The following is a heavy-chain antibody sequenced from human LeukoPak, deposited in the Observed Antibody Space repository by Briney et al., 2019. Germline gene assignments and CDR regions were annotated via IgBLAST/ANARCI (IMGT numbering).Heavy chain of an antibody. CDR3: AXGYXXXXXXFDX. CDR1: GGSISSYY. J-gene: IGHJ4*02. CDR2: IXYSGST. V-gene: IGHV4-59*01. Sequence: SETLSLTCTVSGGSISSYYWSWIRQPPGKGLEWIXYIXYSGSTXXXPSLKSRVTRSVDTSKNQFSLKLSSVTAADTAVYYCAXGYXXXXXXFDXWGQGTLVTVSS.